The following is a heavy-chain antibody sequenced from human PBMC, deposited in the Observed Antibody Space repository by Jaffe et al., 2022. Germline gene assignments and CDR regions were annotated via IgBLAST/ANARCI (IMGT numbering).Heavy chain of an antibody. Sequence: EVQLVQSGGALVQPGGSLRLSCAASGFTFSEYNMNWVRQTPGKGLEWLSYIGNSDSIIYYADSVKGRFTISRDNAKNSLYLQMTSLRAEDTAVYYCVRDQGPGMVYYFDYWGQGTLVTVSS. V-gene: IGHV3-48*01. CDR1: GFTFSEYN. D-gene: IGHD1-1*01. CDR2: IGNSDSII. CDR3: VRDQGPGMVYYFDY. J-gene: IGHJ4*02.